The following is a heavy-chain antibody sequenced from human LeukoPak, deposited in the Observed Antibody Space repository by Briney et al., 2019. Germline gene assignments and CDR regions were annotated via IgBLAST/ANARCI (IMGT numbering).Heavy chain of an antibody. V-gene: IGHV1-69*05. CDR3: ARDRRITIFGVVTEINWFDP. Sequence: SVNVSCKASGGTLSSYAISWVRQAPGQGLEGVGGIIPICGTKIYAQKCQGRVTITTDESTSTAYMELSSLRSEDTAVYYCARDRRITIFGVVTEINWFDPWGQGTLVTVSS. CDR2: IIPICGTK. D-gene: IGHD3-3*01. CDR1: GGTLSSYA. J-gene: IGHJ5*02.